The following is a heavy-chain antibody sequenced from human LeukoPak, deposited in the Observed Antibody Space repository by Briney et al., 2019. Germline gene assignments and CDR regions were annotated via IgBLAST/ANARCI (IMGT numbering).Heavy chain of an antibody. D-gene: IGHD3-3*01. CDR3: AGSNYDFWSGYYTYYYFDY. CDR2: IIPIFGTA. CDR1: GGTFSSYA. V-gene: IGHV1-69*13. Sequence: SVKVSCKASGGTFSSYAISWVRQAPGQGLEWVGGIIPIFGTANYAQKFQGRVTITADESTSTAYMELSSLRSEDTAVYYCAGSNYDFWSGYYTYYYFDYWGQGTLVTVSS. J-gene: IGHJ4*02.